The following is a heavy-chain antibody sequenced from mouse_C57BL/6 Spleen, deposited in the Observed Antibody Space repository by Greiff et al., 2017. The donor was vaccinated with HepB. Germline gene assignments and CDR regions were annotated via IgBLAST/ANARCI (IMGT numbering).Heavy chain of an antibody. CDR2: ISYDGSN. D-gene: IGHD2-3*01. V-gene: IGHV3-6*01. CDR3: AREGIYDGYYPLAY. CDR1: GYSITSGYY. J-gene: IGHJ3*01. Sequence: EVKLVESGPGLVKPSQSLSLTCSVTGYSITSGYYWNWIRQFPGNKLEWMGYISYDGSNNYNPSLKNRISITRDTSKNQFFLKLNSVTTEDTATYYCAREGIYDGYYPLAYWGQGTLVTVSA.